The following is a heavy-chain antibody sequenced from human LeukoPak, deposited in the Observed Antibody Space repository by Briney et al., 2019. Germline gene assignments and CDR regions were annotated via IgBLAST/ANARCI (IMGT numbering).Heavy chain of an antibody. J-gene: IGHJ5*02. D-gene: IGHD4-11*01. CDR1: GYTFTSYY. Sequence: ASVKVSCKASGYTFTSYYMHWVRQAPGQGLEWMGIINPSGGSTSYAQKFQGRVTMTRDMSTSTVYMELSSLRSEDTAVYYCVRVMTTYNWFDPWGQGTLVTVSS. CDR3: VRVMTTYNWFDP. V-gene: IGHV1-46*01. CDR2: INPSGGST.